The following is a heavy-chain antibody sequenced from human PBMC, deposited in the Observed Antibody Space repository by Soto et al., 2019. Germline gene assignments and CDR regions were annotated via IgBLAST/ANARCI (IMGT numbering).Heavy chain of an antibody. CDR2: IYYSGST. CDR1: GGSISSSSYY. J-gene: IGHJ4*02. CDR3: ARRGVPAAGSDY. D-gene: IGHD2-2*01. Sequence: SETLSLTCTVSGGSISSSSYYWGWIRQPPGKGLEWIGSIYYSGSTYYNPSLKSRVTISVDTSKNQFSLKLSSVTAADTAVYYCARRGVPAAGSDYWGQGTLVTVSS. V-gene: IGHV4-39*01.